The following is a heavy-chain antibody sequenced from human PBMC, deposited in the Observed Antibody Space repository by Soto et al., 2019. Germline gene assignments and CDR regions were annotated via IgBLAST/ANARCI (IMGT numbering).Heavy chain of an antibody. CDR1: GFTFSSYW. D-gene: IGHD3-9*01. CDR3: ARERDTTGYILRY. V-gene: IGHV3-53*01. Sequence: PGGSLRLSCAASGFTFSSYWMTWVRQAPGKGLEWVSIIYTRGTTYYADSVRGRFTISRDNSDNTLYLQMNSLRAEDTAMYYCARERDTTGYILRYWGQGTLVTVSS. CDR2: IYTRGTT. J-gene: IGHJ4*02.